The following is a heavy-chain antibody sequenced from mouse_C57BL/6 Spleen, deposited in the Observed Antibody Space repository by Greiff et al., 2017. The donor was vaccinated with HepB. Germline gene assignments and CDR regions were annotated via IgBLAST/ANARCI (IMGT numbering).Heavy chain of an antibody. CDR1: GYAFSSSW. CDR3: ARYYYGSSYFDY. D-gene: IGHD1-1*01. CDR2: IYPGDGDT. J-gene: IGHJ2*01. V-gene: IGHV1-82*01. Sequence: VQLQQSGPELVKPGASVKISCKASGYAFSSSWMNWVKQRPGKGLEWIGRIYPGDGDTNYNGKFKGKATLTADKSSSTADMQLSSLTSEDSAVYFCARYYYGSSYFDYWGQGTTLTVSS.